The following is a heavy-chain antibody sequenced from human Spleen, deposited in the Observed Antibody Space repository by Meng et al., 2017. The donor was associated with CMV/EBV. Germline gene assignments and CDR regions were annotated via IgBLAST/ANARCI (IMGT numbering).Heavy chain of an antibody. CDR2: INWNSGST. D-gene: IGHD1-26*01. CDR1: GFKFDDYS. V-gene: IGHV3-20*04. Sequence: GESLKISCEISGFKFDDYSMTWVRQAPGKGLEWVSGINWNSGSTGYADSVKGRFTISRDNAKNVLYLQMNSLRSDDTALYYCTRDDVVGDDYGMDVWGHGTTVTVSS. J-gene: IGHJ6*02. CDR3: TRDDVVGDDYGMDV.